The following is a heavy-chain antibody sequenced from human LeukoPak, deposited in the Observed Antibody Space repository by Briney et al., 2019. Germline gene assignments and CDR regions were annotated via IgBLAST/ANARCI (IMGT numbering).Heavy chain of an antibody. J-gene: IGHJ5*02. V-gene: IGHV1-2*02. D-gene: IGHD2-15*01. CDR3: ARDTRWQQHA. CDR2: INPNSGGT. CDR1: GGTFSSYA. Sequence: ASVKVSCKASGGTFSSYAISWVRQAPGQGLEWMGWINPNSGGTNYAQKFQGRVTMTRDTSISTAYMELSRLRSDDTAVYYCARDTRWQQHAWGQGTLVTVSS.